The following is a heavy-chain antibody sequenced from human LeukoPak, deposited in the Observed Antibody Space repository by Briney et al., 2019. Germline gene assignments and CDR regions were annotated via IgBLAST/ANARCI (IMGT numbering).Heavy chain of an antibody. CDR2: INPNNADT. Sequence: ASVKASCKASGYTFSHYDSHWWRQAPGQGFEGRGWINPNNADTNYAQKSQGRVTMTRKTSISTANMEISRLRSHDTAVYYCARANFLYCSSTTCLFDYWGQGTLVTVSS. D-gene: IGHD2-2*01. CDR3: ARANFLYCSSTTCLFDY. CDR1: GYTFSHYD. V-gene: IGHV1-2*02. J-gene: IGHJ4*02.